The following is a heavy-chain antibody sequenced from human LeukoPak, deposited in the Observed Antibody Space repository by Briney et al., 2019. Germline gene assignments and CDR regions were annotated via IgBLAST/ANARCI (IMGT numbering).Heavy chain of an antibody. CDR3: ARDKWLTTTHYFDY. D-gene: IGHD4-11*01. CDR2: ISYDGSNK. CDR1: GFTFSSYA. Sequence: GGSLRLSCAASGFTFSSYAMHWVRQAPGKGLEWVALISYDGSNKYYADSVKGRFTISRDNSKNTLYLQMNSLRAEDTAVYYCARDKWLTTTHYFDYWGQGTLVTVSS. V-gene: IGHV3-30*04. J-gene: IGHJ4*02.